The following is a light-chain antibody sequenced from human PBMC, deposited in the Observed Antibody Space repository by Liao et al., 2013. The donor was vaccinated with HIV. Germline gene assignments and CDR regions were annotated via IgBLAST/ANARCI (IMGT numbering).Light chain of an antibody. Sequence: SYELTQAPSVSVSPGQTASITCSGDKLGDKYASWYQQRPGQSPVLVIYQDTKRPSGIPERFSGSNSGNTATLTISGTQAMDEADYYCQAWDSGTGVFGGGTKLTVL. V-gene: IGLV3-1*01. CDR2: QDT. J-gene: IGLJ3*02. CDR3: QAWDSGTGV. CDR1: KLGDKY.